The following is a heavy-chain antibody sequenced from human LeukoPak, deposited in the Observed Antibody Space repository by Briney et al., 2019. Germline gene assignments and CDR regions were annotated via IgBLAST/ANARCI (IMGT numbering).Heavy chain of an antibody. CDR3: ARGYSYGSYYAMDI. CDR2: ISSSSSTI. CDR1: GFTFSSYS. J-gene: IGHJ6*02. Sequence: QPGGPLRLSCAVSGFTFSSYSMNWVRQAPGKGLEWVSYISSSSSTIYYADSVKGRFTISRDNAENSLYLQMNSLRAEDTAGYFCARGYSYGSYYAMDIWGQGTTVTV. D-gene: IGHD5-18*01. V-gene: IGHV3-48*01.